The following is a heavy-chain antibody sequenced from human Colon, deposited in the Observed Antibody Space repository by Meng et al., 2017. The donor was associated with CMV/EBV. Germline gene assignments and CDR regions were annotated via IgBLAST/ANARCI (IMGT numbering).Heavy chain of an antibody. CDR1: GYTFSDYT. V-gene: IGHV1-18*01. J-gene: IGHJ6*02. CDR3: ARVDSGYDYYYYGMDV. Sequence: ASVKVSCKASGYTFSDYTITWVRQAPGQGLEWMGWVSAKNGNTKYAERLQGRVTMTTDTSTRTAYMEMRSLRSDDTAVYYCARVDSGYDYYYYGMDVWGQGTTVTVSS. CDR2: VSAKNGNT. D-gene: IGHD3-22*01.